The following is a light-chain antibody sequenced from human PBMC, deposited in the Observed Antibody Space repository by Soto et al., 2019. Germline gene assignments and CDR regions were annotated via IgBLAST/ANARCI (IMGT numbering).Light chain of an antibody. J-gene: IGKJ5*01. Sequence: EVVMTQSPATLSVSPGERVTLSCRASQSVSSHLAWYQQKPGQAPRLLIYEASNRATGIPARFSGSGSGTDFTLTISSLEPEDFAVYYCQLRSSWPPITFGQGTRLEIK. CDR2: EAS. V-gene: IGKV3-11*01. CDR1: QSVSSH. CDR3: QLRSSWPPIT.